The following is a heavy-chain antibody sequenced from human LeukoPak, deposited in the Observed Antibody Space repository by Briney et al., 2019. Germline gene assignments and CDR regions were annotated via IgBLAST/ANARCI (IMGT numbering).Heavy chain of an antibody. V-gene: IGHV4-59*01. J-gene: IGHJ4*02. D-gene: IGHD2-8*01. Sequence: SDTLSLTCTVSGGSISSYYWSWIRQPPGKGLEWVGDTYYSGSTNYNPSLKSRVTISVDTSKNQFSLKLSSVTAADTAVYYCARDRCEFDYCGQGTLVTVSS. CDR1: GGSISSYY. CDR2: TYYSGST. CDR3: ARDRCEFDY.